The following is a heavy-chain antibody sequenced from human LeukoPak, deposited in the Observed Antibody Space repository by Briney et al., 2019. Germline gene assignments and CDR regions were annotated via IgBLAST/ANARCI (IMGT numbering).Heavy chain of an antibody. J-gene: IGHJ4*02. CDR2: ISGSGGTT. CDR3: AKSPPSRVSIQPWNNFDY. CDR1: GFTFTTYA. V-gene: IGHV3-23*01. D-gene: IGHD5-18*01. Sequence: GGSLRLSCAASGFTFTTYAMTWVRQAPGKGLEWVSAISGSGGTTYYADSVEGRFTISRDNSKNTLYLHMNSLRAEDTALYYCAKSPPSRVSIQPWNNFDYWGQGTLVTVSS.